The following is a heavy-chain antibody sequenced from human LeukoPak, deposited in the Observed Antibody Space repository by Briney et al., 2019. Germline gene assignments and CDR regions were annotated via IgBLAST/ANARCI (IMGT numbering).Heavy chain of an antibody. CDR3: ARDIGYDSSGYYSFRYFDY. CDR1: GGSISSYY. D-gene: IGHD3-22*01. J-gene: IGHJ4*02. V-gene: IGHV4-4*07. Sequence: SETLSLTCTVSGGSISSYYWSWIRQPAGKGLEWIGRIYTSGSTNYNPSLKSRVTMSVDTSKNQFSLKLSSVTAADTAVYYCARDIGYDSSGYYSFRYFDYWGQGTLVTVSS. CDR2: IYTSGST.